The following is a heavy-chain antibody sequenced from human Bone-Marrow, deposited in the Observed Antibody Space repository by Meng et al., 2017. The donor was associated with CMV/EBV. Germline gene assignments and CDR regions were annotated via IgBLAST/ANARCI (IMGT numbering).Heavy chain of an antibody. CDR1: GFTFSQYG. CDR3: GRVRFRSGSYFDDAFDM. CDR2: IRSNSNMI. Sequence: GESLKISCAASGFTFSQYGMNWVRQAPGKGLEWLSFIRSNSNMIKYADSVRGRFTISRDNAKNTLYLQMNSLRAEDTAVYYCGRVRFRSGSYFDDAFDMWGPGTMVTVSS. D-gene: IGHD3-3*01. J-gene: IGHJ3*02. V-gene: IGHV3-48*04.